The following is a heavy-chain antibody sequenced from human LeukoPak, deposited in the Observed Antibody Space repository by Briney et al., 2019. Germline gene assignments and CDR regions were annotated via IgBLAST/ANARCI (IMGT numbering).Heavy chain of an antibody. CDR3: ARAVVVPVSYYYYMDV. CDR2: IHPSGGST. V-gene: IGHV1-46*01. CDR1: GYTFSTHY. Sequence: ASVKVSCKASGYTFSTHYMHWVRQAPGQGLEWLGIIHPSGGSTTYAQKLQGRVTMTTDTSTSTAYMELRSLRSDDTAVYYCARAVVVPVSYYYYMDVWGKGTTVTVSS. D-gene: IGHD2-2*01. J-gene: IGHJ6*03.